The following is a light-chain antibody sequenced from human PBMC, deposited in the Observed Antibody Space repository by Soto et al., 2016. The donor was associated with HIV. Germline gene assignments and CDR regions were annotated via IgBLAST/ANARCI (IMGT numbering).Light chain of an antibody. CDR3: MQTIQLPWT. J-gene: IGKJ1*01. Sequence: DIVMTQTPLSLSVTPGQLASISCKSSQSLLHSDGKTYLYWYLQKPGQSPQLLIYEVFNRFSGVPDRFSGSGSVTDFTLKIRRVEAEDVGVYYCMQTIQLPWTFGQGPRWKSN. CDR2: EVF. V-gene: IGKV2D-29*02. CDR1: QSLLHSDGKTY.